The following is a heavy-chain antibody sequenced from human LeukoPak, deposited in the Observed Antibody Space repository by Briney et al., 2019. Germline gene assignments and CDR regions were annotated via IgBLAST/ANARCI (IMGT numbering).Heavy chain of an antibody. Sequence: GESLKISCKGSGYSFTSYWIGWVRQMPGKGLEWMGIIYPGDSDTRYSPFFQGQVTISADKSISTAYLQWSSLKASDTAMYYCARHLGGSYSEDWFDPWGQGTLVTVSS. J-gene: IGHJ5*02. CDR1: GYSFTSYW. CDR2: IYPGDSDT. V-gene: IGHV5-51*01. CDR3: ARHLGGSYSEDWFDP. D-gene: IGHD1-26*01.